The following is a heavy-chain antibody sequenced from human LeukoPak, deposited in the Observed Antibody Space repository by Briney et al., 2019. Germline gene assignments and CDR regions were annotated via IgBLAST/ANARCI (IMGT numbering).Heavy chain of an antibody. D-gene: IGHD3-22*01. J-gene: IGHJ6*02. CDR3: ARDCLPIYDSSLCVEGPGMDV. CDR2: IIPIFGTA. V-gene: IGHV1-69*13. Sequence: SVKVPCKASGGTFSSYAISWVRQAPGQGLEWMGGIIPIFGTANYAQKFQGRVTITADESTSTAYMELSSLRSEDTAVYYCARDCLPIYDSSLCVEGPGMDVWGQGTTVTVSS. CDR1: GGTFSSYA.